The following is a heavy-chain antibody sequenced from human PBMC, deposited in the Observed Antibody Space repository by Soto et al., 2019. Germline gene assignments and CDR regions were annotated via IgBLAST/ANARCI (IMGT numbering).Heavy chain of an antibody. V-gene: IGHV1-69*12. CDR3: DFHVPGASYSYGMDV. J-gene: IGHJ6*02. CDR2: IIPIFGTA. CDR1: GGTFSSYA. D-gene: IGHD2-2*01. Sequence: QVQLVQSGAEVKKPGSSVKVSCKASGGTFSSYAISWVRQAPGQGLEWMGGIIPIFGTANYAQKFQGGVTITEDESTSVAYMQLSSLPSADRAVYYFDFHVPGASYSYGMDVWGQGTTVTVSS.